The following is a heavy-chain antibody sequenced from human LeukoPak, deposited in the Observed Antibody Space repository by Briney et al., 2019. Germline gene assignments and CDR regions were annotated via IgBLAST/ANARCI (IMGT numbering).Heavy chain of an antibody. V-gene: IGHV3-53*01. J-gene: IGHJ3*02. CDR1: GFTVSSNY. D-gene: IGHD1-26*01. Sequence: GGSLRLSCAASGFTVSSNYMSWVRQAPGKGLEWVSIIYSGGSTFYADSVKGRFTISRDNSKNTLYLQMNSLRAEDTAVYYCARAEWETRNAFDIWGQGTMVTVSS. CDR2: IYSGGST. CDR3: ARAEWETRNAFDI.